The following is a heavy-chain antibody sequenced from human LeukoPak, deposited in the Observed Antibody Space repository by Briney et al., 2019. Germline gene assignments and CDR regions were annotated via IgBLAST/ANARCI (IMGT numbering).Heavy chain of an antibody. CDR3: ARGSFWSGYQNWFDP. Sequence: SETLSLTCTVSGGSISSSSYYWGWIRQPPGKGLEWIGYIYYSGSTYYNPSLKSRVTISVGTSKNQFSLKLSSVTAADTAVYYCARGSFWSGYQNWFDPWGQGTLVTVSS. D-gene: IGHD3-3*01. CDR2: IYYSGST. CDR1: GGSISSSSYY. V-gene: IGHV4-31*03. J-gene: IGHJ5*02.